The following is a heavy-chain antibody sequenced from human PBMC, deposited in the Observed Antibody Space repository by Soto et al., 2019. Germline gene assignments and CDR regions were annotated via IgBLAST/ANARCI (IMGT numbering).Heavy chain of an antibody. CDR3: ARQIYDSDTGPNFQYYFDS. D-gene: IGHD3-22*01. CDR1: VYSFAGYW. Sequence: GESLKISCKGSVYSFAGYWITWVRQKPGKGLEWMGRIDPSDSQTYYSPSFRGHVTISVTKSITTVFLQWSSLRASDTAMYYCARQIYDSDTGPNFQYYFDSWGQGTPVTVS. J-gene: IGHJ4*02. V-gene: IGHV5-10-1*01. CDR2: IDPSDSQT.